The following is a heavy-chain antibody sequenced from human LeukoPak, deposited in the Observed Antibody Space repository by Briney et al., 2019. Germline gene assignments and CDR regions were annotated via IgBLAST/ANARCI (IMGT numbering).Heavy chain of an antibody. Sequence: GGSLRLSCAASGFTFSDYYMSWIRQAPGRGLEWVSYISGSRSTIYYADSVKGRFTISRDNAKNSLYLQMNSLRAEDTAVYYCARDSGEFDFDYWGQGTLVTVSS. CDR2: ISGSRSTI. J-gene: IGHJ4*02. D-gene: IGHD1-26*01. V-gene: IGHV3-11*04. CDR3: ARDSGEFDFDY. CDR1: GFTFSDYY.